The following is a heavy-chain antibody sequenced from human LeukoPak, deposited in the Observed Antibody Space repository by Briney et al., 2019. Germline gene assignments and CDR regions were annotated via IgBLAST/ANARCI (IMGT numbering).Heavy chain of an antibody. CDR2: ISGSGGST. Sequence: GGSLRLSCAASGFTFSSYATSWVRQAPGKGLEWVSAISGSGGSTYYADSVKGRFTISRDNSKNTLYLQMNSLRAEDTAVYYCAKLHYDILTGYFPDAFDIWGQGTMVTVSS. CDR3: AKLHYDILTGYFPDAFDI. J-gene: IGHJ3*02. D-gene: IGHD3-9*01. CDR1: GFTFSSYA. V-gene: IGHV3-23*01.